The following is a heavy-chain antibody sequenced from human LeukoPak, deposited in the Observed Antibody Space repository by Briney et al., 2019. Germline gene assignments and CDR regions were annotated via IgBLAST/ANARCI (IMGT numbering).Heavy chain of an antibody. J-gene: IGHJ4*02. CDR2: ITDSGRKT. CDR1: GFTFSSYA. D-gene: IGHD4-17*01. Sequence: PGGSLRLSCAASGFTFSSYAMNWVRQASGRGLEWVSGITDSGRKTYYADSVKGRFSFSRDNSKNTVYLQMSDLRAEDTAVYYCAKITKATTPNYWGQGTLVTVSS. CDR3: AKITKATTPNY. V-gene: IGHV3-23*01.